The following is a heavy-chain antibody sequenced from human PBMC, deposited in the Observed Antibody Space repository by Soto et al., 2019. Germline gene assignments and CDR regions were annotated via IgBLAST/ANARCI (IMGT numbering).Heavy chain of an antibody. V-gene: IGHV4-4*07. Sequence: PXVTLSLTCTVSGGSMNDYYWSWIRQPAGKGLEWIGRIFTSGNTNYNPSLRSRLTMSVDTSTNQVSLRLTSVTAADTAVYYCASGRLVSRYYGLDVWGQGTTVTVSS. CDR2: IFTSGNT. CDR3: ASGRLVSRYYGLDV. CDR1: GGSMNDYY. J-gene: IGHJ6*02. D-gene: IGHD6-6*01.